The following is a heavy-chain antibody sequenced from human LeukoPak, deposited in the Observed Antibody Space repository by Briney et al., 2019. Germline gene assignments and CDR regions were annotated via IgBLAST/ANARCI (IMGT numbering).Heavy chain of an antibody. CDR1: GFTFSSYG. V-gene: IGHV3-30*02. Sequence: GGSLRLSCAASGFTFSSYGMHWVRQAPGKGLEWVAFIRYDGSNKYYADSVKGRFTISRDNSKNTLYLQMNSLRAEDTAVYYCAKFHKRWYYFDYWGQGTLVTVSS. CDR3: AKFHKRWYYFDY. CDR2: IRYDGSNK. J-gene: IGHJ4*02. D-gene: IGHD2-15*01.